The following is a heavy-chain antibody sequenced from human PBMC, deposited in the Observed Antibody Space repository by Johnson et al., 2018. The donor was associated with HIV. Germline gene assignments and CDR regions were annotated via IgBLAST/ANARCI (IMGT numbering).Heavy chain of an antibody. D-gene: IGHD6-13*01. CDR1: GFTFSSYA. J-gene: IGHJ3*02. CDR2: ISGSGGST. V-gene: IGHV3-23*04. Sequence: VQLVESGGGLIQPGGSLRLSCAASGFTFSSYAMSWVRQAPGKGLEWVSAISGSGGSTYYADSVKGRFTIPRDNSKNSLYQQMNSLRAEDTAVYYCARVIAAAGWRAYDAFDIWGQGTMVTVSS. CDR3: ARVIAAAGWRAYDAFDI.